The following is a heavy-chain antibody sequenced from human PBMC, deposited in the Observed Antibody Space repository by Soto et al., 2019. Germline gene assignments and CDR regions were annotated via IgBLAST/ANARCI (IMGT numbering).Heavy chain of an antibody. V-gene: IGHV3-33*01. CDR3: AREDNSWPAYGAFDV. CDR2: IWYDGSNK. Sequence: GSLRLSCAASGFTFRSYGMHWVRHAPGKGLEWVAVIWYDGSNKYYADSVKGRFTISRDNSKNTLYLQMNSLRAEDTAVYYCAREDNSWPAYGAFDVWGQGTMVTVSS. CDR1: GFTFRSYG. D-gene: IGHD1-20*01. J-gene: IGHJ3*01.